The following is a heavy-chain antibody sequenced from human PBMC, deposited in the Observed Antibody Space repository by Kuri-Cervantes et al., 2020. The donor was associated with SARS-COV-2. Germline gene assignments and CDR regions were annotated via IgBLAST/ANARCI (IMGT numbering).Heavy chain of an antibody. J-gene: IGHJ4*02. CDR3: TSRPYYYDSCKVGATYYFDY. D-gene: IGHD3-22*01. Sequence: LTCAASGFAFSSYAMSCVRQAPGKGLEWVSGISGNGCSTYYADSVKGRFIISRDNSKNTLYLQMNSLRAEETAVYYCTSRPYYYDSCKVGATYYFDYWGQGTLVTVSS. V-gene: IGHV3-23*01. CDR1: GFAFSSYA. CDR2: ISGNGCST.